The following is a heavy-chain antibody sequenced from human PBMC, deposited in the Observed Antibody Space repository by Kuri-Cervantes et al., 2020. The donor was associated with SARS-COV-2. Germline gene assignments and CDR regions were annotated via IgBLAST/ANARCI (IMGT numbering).Heavy chain of an antibody. Sequence: GSLRLSCAGYSGSFSDYYWSWIRQTPEMGLEWIGEINHSGSTNYNPSLKSRVTISVDTSKNQFSLRLSSVTAADTAVYYCASSSYCSSSSCSYFDNWGQGTLVTVSS. V-gene: IGHV4-34*01. CDR2: INHSGST. CDR3: ASSSYCSSSSCSYFDN. D-gene: IGHD2-2*01. CDR1: SGSFSDYY. J-gene: IGHJ4*02.